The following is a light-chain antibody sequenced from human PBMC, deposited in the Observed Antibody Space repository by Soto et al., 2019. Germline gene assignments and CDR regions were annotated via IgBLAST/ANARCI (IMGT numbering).Light chain of an antibody. J-gene: IGKJ2*01. CDR2: GAS. Sequence: EILMTQSPATLSVSSGERATLSCRASQSVSSDLAWYQHHPGQAPRLLIYGASTRVTGTPPRFSGSGSGTEFTLTITSLAAEDFAVYYGQHYHGWPFTFGQGTKLDMK. CDR1: QSVSSD. V-gene: IGKV3-15*01. CDR3: QHYHGWPFT.